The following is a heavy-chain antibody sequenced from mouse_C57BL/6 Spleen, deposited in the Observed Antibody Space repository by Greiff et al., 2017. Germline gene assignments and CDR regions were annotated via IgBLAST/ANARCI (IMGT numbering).Heavy chain of an antibody. CDR1: GYTFTDYN. D-gene: IGHD1-1*01. J-gene: IGHJ1*03. V-gene: IGHV1-18*01. CDR3: ARRGSSHWYCDV. CDR2: INPNNGGT. Sequence: EVQLQESGPELVKPGASVKIPCKASGYTFTDYNMDWVKQSHGKSLEWIGDINPNNGGTIYNQKFKGKATLTVDKSSSTAYMELRSLTSEDTAVYYCARRGSSHWYCDVWGTGTTVTVSS.